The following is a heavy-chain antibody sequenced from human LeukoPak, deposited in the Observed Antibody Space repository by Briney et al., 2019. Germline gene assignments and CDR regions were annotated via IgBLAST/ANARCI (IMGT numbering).Heavy chain of an antibody. CDR2: IYPGDSDT. CDR1: GYSFTSYW. CDR3: ARQGLYCSSTSCWDYYYYGMDV. Sequence: GESLKISCKGSGYSFTSYWIGWVRQMPGKGLEWMGIIYPGDSDTRYSPSFQGQVTISADKSISTAYLQWSSLKASDTAMYYCARQGLYCSSTSCWDYYYYGMDVWGQATTVTVSS. J-gene: IGHJ6*02. D-gene: IGHD2-2*01. V-gene: IGHV5-51*01.